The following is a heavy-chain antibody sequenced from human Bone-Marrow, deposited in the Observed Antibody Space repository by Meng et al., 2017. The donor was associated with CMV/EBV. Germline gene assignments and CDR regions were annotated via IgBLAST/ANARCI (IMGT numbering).Heavy chain of an antibody. Sequence: GESLKISCAASGFTFSSYSMNWVRQAPGKGLEWVSAISGSGGSTYYADSVKGRFTISRDNSKNTLYLQMNSLRAEDTAVYYCARDGGSDYYYYGMDVWGQGTTVTVSS. V-gene: IGHV3-23*01. J-gene: IGHJ6*02. CDR1: GFTFSSYS. CDR2: ISGSGGST. CDR3: ARDGGSDYYYYGMDV. D-gene: IGHD3-16*01.